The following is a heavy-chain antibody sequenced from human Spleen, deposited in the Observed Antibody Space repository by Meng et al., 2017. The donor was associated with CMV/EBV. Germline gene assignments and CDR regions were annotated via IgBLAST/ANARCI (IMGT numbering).Heavy chain of an antibody. Sequence: GGSLRLSCVGYGFTFSTFWMSWVRQAPGKGLEWVANIKRDGSEKYHVDSVKGRFTISRDNAKNLLFLQMNSLRAEDTAVYYGAKSAWDSRDAFDVWGQGAMVTVSS. D-gene: IGHD1-26*01. V-gene: IGHV3-7*01. CDR2: IKRDGSEK. CDR3: AKSAWDSRDAFDV. CDR1: GFTFSTFW. J-gene: IGHJ3*01.